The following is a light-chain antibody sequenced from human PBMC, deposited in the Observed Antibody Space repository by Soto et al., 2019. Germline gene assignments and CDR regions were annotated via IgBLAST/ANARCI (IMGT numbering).Light chain of an antibody. CDR3: LQDYNYPHT. CDR2: AAS. Sequence: IQMTQSPSSLSASVGDRVTITCRASQSISSYLNWYQQKPGKAPKLLIYAASSLQSGVPSRFSGSGSGTDFTLTISSLQPEDFATYYCLQDYNYPHTFGGGTKV. CDR1: QSISSY. J-gene: IGKJ4*01. V-gene: IGKV1-6*01.